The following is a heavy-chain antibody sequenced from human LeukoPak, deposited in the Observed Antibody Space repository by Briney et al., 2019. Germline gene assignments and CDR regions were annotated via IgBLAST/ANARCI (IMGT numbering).Heavy chain of an antibody. Sequence: SETLSLTCTVSGGSISSYYRSWIRQPPGKGLEWIGYIYYSGSTNYNPSLKSRVTISVDTSKNQFSLKLSSVTAADTAVYYCARGIAVAGTEGHYFDYWGQGTLVTVSS. D-gene: IGHD6-19*01. CDR3: ARGIAVAGTEGHYFDY. CDR2: IYYSGST. J-gene: IGHJ4*02. CDR1: GGSISSYY. V-gene: IGHV4-59*01.